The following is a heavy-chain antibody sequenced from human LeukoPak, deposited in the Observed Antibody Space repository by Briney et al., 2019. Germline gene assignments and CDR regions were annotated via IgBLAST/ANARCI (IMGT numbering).Heavy chain of an antibody. Sequence: SETLSLTCTVSGGSVSSGSYYWSWIRQPPGKGLEWIGSIYYSGSTNYNPSLKSRVTISVDTSKNQFSLKLSSVTAADTAVYYCARGTRGYSYGYVAYWGQGTLVTVSS. J-gene: IGHJ4*02. CDR3: ARGTRGYSYGYVAY. D-gene: IGHD5-18*01. CDR2: IYYSGST. V-gene: IGHV4-61*01. CDR1: GGSVSSGSYY.